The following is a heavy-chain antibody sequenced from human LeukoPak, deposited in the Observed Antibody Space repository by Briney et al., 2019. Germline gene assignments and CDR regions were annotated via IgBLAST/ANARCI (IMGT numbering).Heavy chain of an antibody. CDR3: ARVALRLRGYPFDY. J-gene: IGHJ4*02. Sequence: PSETLSLTCTVSGGSISSYYWSWIRQPAGKGLEWIGRIYTSGSTNYNPSLKSRVTMSVDTSKNQFSLKLSSVTAADTAVYYCARVALRLRGYPFDYWGQGTLVTVSS. V-gene: IGHV4-4*07. D-gene: IGHD3-10*01. CDR1: GGSISSYY. CDR2: IYTSGST.